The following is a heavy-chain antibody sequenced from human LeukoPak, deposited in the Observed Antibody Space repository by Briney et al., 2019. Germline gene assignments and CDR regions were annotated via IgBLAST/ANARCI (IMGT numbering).Heavy chain of an antibody. V-gene: IGHV3-48*01. Sequence: GGSLRLSCAASGFNVNNNYMSRVRQAPGKGLEWVSYISSSSSTIYYADSVKGRFTISRDNAKNSLYLQMNSLRAEDTAVYYCASSPYSSSYNWFDPWGQRTLVTVSS. J-gene: IGHJ5*02. CDR1: GFNVNNNY. D-gene: IGHD6-13*01. CDR2: ISSSSSTI. CDR3: ASSPYSSSYNWFDP.